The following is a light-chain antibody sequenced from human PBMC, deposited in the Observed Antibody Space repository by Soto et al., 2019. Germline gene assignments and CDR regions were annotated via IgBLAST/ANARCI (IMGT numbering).Light chain of an antibody. CDR2: GAS. CDR3: DKYRSSSPKLT. J-gene: IGKJ4*01. CDR1: QSVSSIY. V-gene: IGKV3-20*01. Sequence: DIEMTQSPCTLSLSPGERATLSCRASQSVSSIYLAWYQQQPDQAPRLLIYGASSRATGIPDTFSGSGSGTGTTLTISSLDLKDSAVYFGDKYRSSSPKLTFGGGTTVEIK.